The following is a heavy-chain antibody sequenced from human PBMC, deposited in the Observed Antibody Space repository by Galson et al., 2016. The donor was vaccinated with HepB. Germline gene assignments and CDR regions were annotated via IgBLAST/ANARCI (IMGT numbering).Heavy chain of an antibody. Sequence: SETLSLTCTVSGDSISGYYWSWIRQAPGKGLEWIGCAYYSGTTNYNPSLKSRLTISVDTSKNQFSLNLRSVTAADTAVYYCARNRLGFYYYYMDVWGKGTTVSVPS. D-gene: IGHD4-17*01. CDR3: ARNRLGFYYYYMDV. V-gene: IGHV4-59*01. J-gene: IGHJ6*03. CDR2: AYYSGTT. CDR1: GDSISGYY.